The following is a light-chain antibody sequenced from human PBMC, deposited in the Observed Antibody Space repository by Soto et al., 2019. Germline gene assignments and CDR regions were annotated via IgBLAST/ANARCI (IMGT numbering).Light chain of an antibody. CDR1: SSNIGAGYD. V-gene: IGLV1-40*01. CDR3: QSYDSSLIGWV. CDR2: GNS. J-gene: IGLJ3*02. Sequence: QSVLTQPPSVSGAPGQRVTISCTGSSSNIGAGYDVHWYQQLPGTAPKLLIYGNSNRPSGVPDRFSGSKSGTSASLAITGLQAEDEADYYCQSYDSSLIGWVFGGGTKPTVL.